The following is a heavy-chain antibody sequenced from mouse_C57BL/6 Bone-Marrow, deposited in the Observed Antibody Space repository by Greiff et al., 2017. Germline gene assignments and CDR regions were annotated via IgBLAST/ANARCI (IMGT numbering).Heavy chain of an antibody. J-gene: IGHJ2*01. V-gene: IGHV5-12*01. D-gene: IGHD2-4*01. CDR3: ARGGIYYDYGDFDY. Sequence: EVMLVESGGGLVQPGGSLKLSCAASGFTFSDYYMYWVRQTPEKRLEWVAYISNGGGSTYYPDTVKGRFTISRDNAKNTLYLQMSRLKSEDTAMYYGARGGIYYDYGDFDYWGQGTTLTVSS. CDR1: GFTFSDYY. CDR2: ISNGGGST.